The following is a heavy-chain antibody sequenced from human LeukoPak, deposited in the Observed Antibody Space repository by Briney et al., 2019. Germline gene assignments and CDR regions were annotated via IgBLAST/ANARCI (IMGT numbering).Heavy chain of an antibody. CDR1: GYTFTSYD. Sequence: ASVRVSCKASGYTFTSYDISWVRQATGQGLEWMGWMNPNSGNTGYAQKFQGRVTMTRDTSISTAYMELSRLRSDDTAVYYCARNNFDNWFDPWGQGTLVTVSS. D-gene: IGHD5-24*01. V-gene: IGHV1-8*01. J-gene: IGHJ5*02. CDR3: ARNNFDNWFDP. CDR2: MNPNSGNT.